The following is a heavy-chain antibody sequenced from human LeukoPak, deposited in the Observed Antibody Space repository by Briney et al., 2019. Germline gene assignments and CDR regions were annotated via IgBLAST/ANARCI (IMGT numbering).Heavy chain of an antibody. D-gene: IGHD2-2*01. CDR2: IYYSGST. CDR3: ARAPYQEAYYFDY. CDR1: GGSISSYY. Sequence: SETLSLTCTVSGGSISSYYWSWIRQPPGKGLEWIGYIYYSGSTNYNPSLKSRVTISVDTSKNQFSLKLSSVTAADTAVYYCARAPYQEAYYFDYWGQGTLVTVSS. J-gene: IGHJ4*02. V-gene: IGHV4-59*01.